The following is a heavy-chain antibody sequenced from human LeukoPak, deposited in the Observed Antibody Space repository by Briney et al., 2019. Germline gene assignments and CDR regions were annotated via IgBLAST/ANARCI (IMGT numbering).Heavy chain of an antibody. CDR1: GFTFSNYG. CDR2: ISGSGGST. Sequence: PGGSLRLSCTASGFTFSNYGMSWVRQAPGKGLEWVSAISGSGGSTYYADSVKGRFTISRDNSKNTLYLQMNSLRAEDTAVYYCAKEGYYYDSRTDDYWGQGTLVTVSS. J-gene: IGHJ4*02. D-gene: IGHD3-22*01. V-gene: IGHV3-23*01. CDR3: AKEGYYYDSRTDDY.